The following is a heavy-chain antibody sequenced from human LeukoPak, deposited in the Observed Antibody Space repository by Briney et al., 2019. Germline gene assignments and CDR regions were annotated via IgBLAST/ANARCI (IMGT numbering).Heavy chain of an antibody. J-gene: IGHJ4*02. CDR3: ARDGSTDYYGSGSPPHY. D-gene: IGHD3-10*01. V-gene: IGHV3-21*01. CDR2: ISSSSSYI. Sequence: GGSLRLSCAASGFTFSSYSMNWVRQAPGKGLEWVSSISSSSSYIYYADSVKGRFTISRDNAKNSLYLQMNSLRAEDTAVYYCARDGSTDYYGSGSPPHYWGQGTLVTVSS. CDR1: GFTFSSYS.